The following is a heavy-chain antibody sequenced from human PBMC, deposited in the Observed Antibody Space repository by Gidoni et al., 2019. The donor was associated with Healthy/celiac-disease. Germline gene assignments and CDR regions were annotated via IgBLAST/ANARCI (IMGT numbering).Heavy chain of an antibody. D-gene: IGHD5-18*01. CDR2: ISGSGGST. J-gene: IGHJ4*02. CDR1: GFTFGGYA. CDR3: AKDGGPTWIQLSDY. V-gene: IGHV3-23*01. Sequence: EVQLLESGGGLVQPGGSLRPSCAASGFTFGGYAMRWVRPAPGSGLEWVSTISGSGGSTFYADSVKGRFTISRDNSKNTLYLQMNSLRAEDTAVYYCAKDGGPTWIQLSDYWGQGTLVTVSS.